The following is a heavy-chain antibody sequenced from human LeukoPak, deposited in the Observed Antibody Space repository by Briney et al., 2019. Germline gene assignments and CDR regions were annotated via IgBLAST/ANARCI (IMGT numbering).Heavy chain of an antibody. J-gene: IGHJ5*02. D-gene: IGHD6-13*01. CDR1: GFTFSSYS. Sequence: PGGSLRLSCAASGFTFSSYSMNWVRQAPGKGLEWVSSISSSSSYIYYADSVKGRFTIPRDNAKNSLYLQMNSLRAEDTAVYYCATAPPMIAAAGTGWFDPWGQGTLVTVSS. V-gene: IGHV3-21*01. CDR2: ISSSSSYI. CDR3: ATAPPMIAAAGTGWFDP.